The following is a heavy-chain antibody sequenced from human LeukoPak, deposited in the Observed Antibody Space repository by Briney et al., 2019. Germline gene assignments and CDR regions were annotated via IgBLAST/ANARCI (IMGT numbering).Heavy chain of an antibody. CDR3: ARDRLHCYYMDV. Sequence: SETLSLTCTVSGYSISSGYYWGWIRQPPGKGLEWIGSIYHSGSTYYNPSLKSRVTISVDTSKNQFSLKLSSVTAADTAVYYCARDRLHCYYMDVWGKGTTVTVSS. D-gene: IGHD3-16*01. CDR2: IYHSGST. J-gene: IGHJ6*03. CDR1: GYSISSGYY. V-gene: IGHV4-38-2*02.